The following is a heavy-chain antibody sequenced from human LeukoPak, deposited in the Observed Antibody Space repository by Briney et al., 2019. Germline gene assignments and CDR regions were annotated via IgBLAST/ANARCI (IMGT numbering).Heavy chain of an antibody. J-gene: IGHJ4*02. D-gene: IGHD3-9*01. CDR3: ARIRPVTTGLKGYYFDY. Sequence: ASVKVSCKTSGYTFSSYEINWVRQATGRGLEWVGWMNPKTGKTAYARNLQGTVTITRDTSISTADMDPSGLRAEDTAVYYCARIRPVTTGLKGYYFDYWGQGTLVTVSS. V-gene: IGHV1-8*01. CDR1: GYTFSSYE. CDR2: MNPKTGKT.